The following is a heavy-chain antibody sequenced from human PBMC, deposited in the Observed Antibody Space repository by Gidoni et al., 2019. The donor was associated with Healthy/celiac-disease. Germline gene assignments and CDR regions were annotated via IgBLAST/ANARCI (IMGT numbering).Heavy chain of an antibody. J-gene: IGHJ6*02. CDR1: GFTFSSYE. D-gene: IGHD3-9*01. V-gene: IGHV3-48*03. Sequence: EVQLVESGGGLVQPGGSLRLSCAASGFTFSSYEMNWVRQAPGKGLEWVSYISSSGSTIYYADSVKGRFTISRDNAKNSLYLQMNSLRAEDTAVYYCARDQDYDILTGQFYYYGMDVWGQGTTVTVSS. CDR3: ARDQDYDILTGQFYYYGMDV. CDR2: ISSSGSTI.